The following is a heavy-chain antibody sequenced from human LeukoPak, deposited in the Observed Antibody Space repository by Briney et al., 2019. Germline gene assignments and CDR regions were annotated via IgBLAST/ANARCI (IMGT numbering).Heavy chain of an antibody. CDR1: GYRFTSYW. V-gene: IGHV5-51*01. D-gene: IGHD2-21*01. CDR2: IYPDDSAT. J-gene: IGHJ3*01. Sequence: GESLKISCKGSGYRFTSYWIGWVRQMPGKGLEWVAIIYPDDSATKYSPSFQGQVTISAYLQWSSLMASDTAMYYCVRQAPYYIHIPGDDAFDLWGQGTMVTV. CDR3: VRQAPYYIHIPGDDAFDL.